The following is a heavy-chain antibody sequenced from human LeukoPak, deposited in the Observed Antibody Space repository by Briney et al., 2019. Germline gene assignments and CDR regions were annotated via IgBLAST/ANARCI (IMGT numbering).Heavy chain of an antibody. CDR1: GFTFSSYA. V-gene: IGHV3-30-3*01. J-gene: IGHJ4*02. CDR3: ARVTYYYDSSGTAHDY. D-gene: IGHD3-22*01. Sequence: GRSLRLSCAASGFTFSSYAMHWVRQAPGKGLEWVAVISYDGSNKYYADSVKGRFTISRDNSKNTLYLQTNSLRAEDTAVYYCARVTYYYDSSGTAHDYWGQGTLVTVSS. CDR2: ISYDGSNK.